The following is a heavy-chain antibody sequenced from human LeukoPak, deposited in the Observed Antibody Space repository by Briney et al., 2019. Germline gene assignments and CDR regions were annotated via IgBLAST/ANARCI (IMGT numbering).Heavy chain of an antibody. CDR3: AKDGEGYSYGSDY. CDR2: IRGEGTI. V-gene: IGHV3-23*01. J-gene: IGHJ4*02. CDR1: GFSFRHYV. D-gene: IGHD5-18*01. Sequence: GGSLRLSCAASGFSFRHYVMRWVHQGPGKGLEWVSSIRGEGTIFYADSLKGRFTISRDNSKNTLYLQMNSLRVEDTAIYYCAKDGEGYSYGSDYWGQGTLVTVSS.